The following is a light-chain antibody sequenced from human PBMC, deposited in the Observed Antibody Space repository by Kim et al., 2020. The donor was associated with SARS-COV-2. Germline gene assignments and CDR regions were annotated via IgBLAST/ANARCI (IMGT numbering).Light chain of an antibody. J-gene: IGKJ1*01. CDR3: QQKGT. CDR2: KGS. Sequence: GGERVTRKGRASERISYWVARKQQKQGKAPKSLSYKGSTLESGVPSRFSGSGSGTEFSLTISSLQPDDFATYYCQQKGTFGQGTKLEI. CDR1: ERISYW. V-gene: IGKV1-5*03.